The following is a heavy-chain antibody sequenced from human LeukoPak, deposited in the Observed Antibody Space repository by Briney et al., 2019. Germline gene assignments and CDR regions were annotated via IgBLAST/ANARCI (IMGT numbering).Heavy chain of an antibody. V-gene: IGHV4-59*12. D-gene: IGHD2-2*01. CDR3: ARARYYCSSTSCRLLANPYYFDY. Sequence: SETLSLTCTVSGGSISSYYWSWIRQPPGKGLEWVGYIYYSGSTNYNPSLKSRVTISVDTSKNQFSLKLSSVTAADTAVYYCARARYYCSSTSCRLLANPYYFDYWGQGTLVTVSS. CDR1: GGSISSYY. CDR2: IYYSGST. J-gene: IGHJ4*02.